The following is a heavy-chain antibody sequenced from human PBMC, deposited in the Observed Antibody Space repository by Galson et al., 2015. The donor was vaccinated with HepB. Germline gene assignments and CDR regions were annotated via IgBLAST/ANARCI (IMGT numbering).Heavy chain of an antibody. CDR2: INHGGNT. Sequence: SETLSLTCAVYGGSFSDYYWSWIRQPPGKGLEWIGEINHGGNTNYNPSLKSRVTISVDTSKNQFSLKLSSVTAADTAVYYCARGIGTRGCVWGKGTTVTVSS. V-gene: IGHV4-34*01. D-gene: IGHD1-26*01. CDR3: ARGIGTRGCV. CDR1: GGSFSDYY. J-gene: IGHJ6*04.